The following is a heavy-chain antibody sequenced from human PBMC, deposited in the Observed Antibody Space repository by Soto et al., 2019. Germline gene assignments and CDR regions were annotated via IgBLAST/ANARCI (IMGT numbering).Heavy chain of an antibody. CDR3: AREGYCSGGSCRHFDY. CDR2: IIPIFGTA. CDR1: GGTFSSYA. V-gene: IGHV1-69*13. D-gene: IGHD2-15*01. Sequence: ASVKVSCKASGGTFSSYAISWVRQAPGQGLEWMGGIIPIFGTANYAQKFQGRVTITADESTSTAYMELSSLRSEDTAVYYCAREGYCSGGSCRHFDYWGQGTLVTVSS. J-gene: IGHJ4*02.